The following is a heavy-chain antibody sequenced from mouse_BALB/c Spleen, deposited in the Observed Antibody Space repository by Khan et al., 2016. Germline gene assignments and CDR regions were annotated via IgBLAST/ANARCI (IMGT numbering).Heavy chain of an antibody. CDR1: GYSITSDYA. CDR3: ARIYGGDFDY. D-gene: IGHD1-1*01. Sequence: EVQLQESGPGLVKPSQSLSLTCTVTGYSITSDYAWNWIRQFPGNKLEWMGYISYNGNTKYNPSLKSRISITRETSKNQFFLQLNSVTPEDTATYYCARIYGGDFDYWGQGTTLTVSS. J-gene: IGHJ2*01. CDR2: ISYNGNT. V-gene: IGHV3-2*02.